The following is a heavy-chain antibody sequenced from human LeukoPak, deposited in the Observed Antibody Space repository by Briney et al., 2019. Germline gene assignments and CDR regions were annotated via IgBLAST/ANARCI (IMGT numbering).Heavy chain of an antibody. Sequence: GGSLRLSCAASGFTFSSYWMHWVRQTPGKGLVWVSRVNGAGSSISYADSVKGRVTISRDNAKNTLYLQMNNLRAEDTAVYYCARGGDYRNDYWGQGTLVTVSS. D-gene: IGHD4-11*01. V-gene: IGHV3-74*01. CDR1: GFTFSSYW. J-gene: IGHJ4*02. CDR2: VNGAGSSI. CDR3: ARGGDYRNDY.